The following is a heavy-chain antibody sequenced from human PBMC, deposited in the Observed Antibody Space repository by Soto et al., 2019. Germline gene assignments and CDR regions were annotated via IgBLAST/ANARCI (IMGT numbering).Heavy chain of an antibody. Sequence: ASVKVSCKASGYTFTGYYMHWVRQAPGQGLEWMGWINPNSGGTNYAQKFQGWVTMTRDTSISTAYMELSRLRSDDTAVYYCARDKEQQLAPGYYFYGMAVWGQGPTVPVSS. CDR2: INPNSGGT. D-gene: IGHD6-13*01. CDR3: ARDKEQQLAPGYYFYGMAV. V-gene: IGHV1-2*04. CDR1: GYTFTGYY. J-gene: IGHJ6*02.